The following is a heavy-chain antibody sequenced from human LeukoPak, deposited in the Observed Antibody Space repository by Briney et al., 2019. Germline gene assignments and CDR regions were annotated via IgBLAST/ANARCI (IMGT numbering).Heavy chain of an antibody. CDR1: GLTFINAW. J-gene: IGHJ4*02. V-gene: IGHV3-15*01. CDR2: IRSKTDGGTT. CDR3: ATAYVQGSGWAFGY. D-gene: IGHD6-19*01. Sequence: NPGGSLRLSCAASGLTFINAWMTWVRQAPGKGLEWVARIRSKTDGGTTEYATPVKGRLTISRDDSNSALYLQMNSLKIEDTAVYYCATAYVQGSGWAFGYWGQGSLVTVSS.